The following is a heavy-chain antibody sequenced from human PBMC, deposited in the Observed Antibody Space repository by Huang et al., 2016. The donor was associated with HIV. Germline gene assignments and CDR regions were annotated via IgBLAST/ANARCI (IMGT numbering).Heavy chain of an antibody. J-gene: IGHJ4*02. Sequence: QVQLVESGGGVVQPGTSLRLSCAASGFTFRNYAMNWVRQAPGKGLEGVAVISNEGSTKYYADSGKGRFTISRDNSKNTVYLQMNSLRAEDTAVYYCARSEPSRYYFDYWGQGTLVTVSS. CDR3: ARSEPSRYYFDY. CDR1: GFTFRNYA. V-gene: IGHV3-30-3*01. CDR2: ISNEGSTK.